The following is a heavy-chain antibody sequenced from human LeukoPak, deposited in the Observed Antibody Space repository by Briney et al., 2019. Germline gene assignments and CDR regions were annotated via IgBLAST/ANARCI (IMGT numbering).Heavy chain of an antibody. D-gene: IGHD3-16*02. CDR3: ARGEYDYIWGSYRYTGREYYFDY. CDR1: GYTFTSYG. Sequence: ASVKVSCKASGYTFTSYGISWVRQAPGQGLEWMGWISAYNGNTNYAQKLQGRVTMTTDTSMSTAYMELRSLRSDDTAVYYCARGEYDYIWGSYRYTGREYYFDYWGQGTLVTVSS. CDR2: ISAYNGNT. V-gene: IGHV1-18*01. J-gene: IGHJ4*02.